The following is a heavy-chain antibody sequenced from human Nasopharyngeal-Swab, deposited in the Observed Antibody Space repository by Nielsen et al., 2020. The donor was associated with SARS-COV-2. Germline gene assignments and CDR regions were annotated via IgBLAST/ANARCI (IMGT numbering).Heavy chain of an antibody. CDR2: INSDGSST. CDR1: GFTFSSYW. D-gene: IGHD6-19*01. J-gene: IGHJ4*02. V-gene: IGHV3-74*01. Sequence: EGSLRLSCAASGFTFSSYWMHWVRQAPGKGLVWVSRINSDGSSTSYADSVKGRFTISRDNAKNTLYLQMNSLRAEDTAVYYCARALYSSGWYLDYWGQGTLVTVSS. CDR3: ARALYSSGWYLDY.